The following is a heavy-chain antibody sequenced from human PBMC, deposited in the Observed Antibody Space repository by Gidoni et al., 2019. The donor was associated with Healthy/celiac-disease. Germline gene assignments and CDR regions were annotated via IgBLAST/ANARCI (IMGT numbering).Heavy chain of an antibody. CDR2: IYSGGST. J-gene: IGHJ5*02. Sequence: EVQLVEAGGGLIQPGGSLRLSCAASGFTVRSNYMSWVRQAPGKGLEWFSVIYSGGSTYYADSVKGRFTISRDNSKNTLYLQMNSMRAEDTAVYYCARTAAVAGTIWFDPWGQGTLVTVSS. V-gene: IGHV3-53*01. CDR1: GFTVRSNY. CDR3: ARTAAVAGTIWFDP. D-gene: IGHD6-19*01.